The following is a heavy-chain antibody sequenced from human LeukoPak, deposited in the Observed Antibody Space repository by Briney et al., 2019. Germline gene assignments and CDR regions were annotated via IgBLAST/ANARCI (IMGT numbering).Heavy chain of an antibody. Sequence: PSETLSLTCAVSGYSISSGYYWGWIRQSPGKGLEWIGNIYHSGSTYKNPSLKSRATISLDTSKNQFSLKLSSVTAADTATYYCARLSGAPVRHPIYHFDYWGQGTLVAVSS. J-gene: IGHJ4*02. D-gene: IGHD2-2*02. CDR1: GYSISSGYY. CDR2: IYHSGST. CDR3: ARLSGAPVRHPIYHFDY. V-gene: IGHV4-38-2*01.